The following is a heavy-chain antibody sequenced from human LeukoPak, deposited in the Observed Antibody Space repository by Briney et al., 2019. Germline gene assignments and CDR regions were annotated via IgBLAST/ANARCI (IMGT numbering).Heavy chain of an antibody. V-gene: IGHV4-59*12. CDR1: GGSISRYY. J-gene: IGHJ5*02. CDR3: ARGIQLWLRGWFDP. D-gene: IGHD5-18*01. CDR2: IYYSGTT. Sequence: SETLSLTCTVSGGSISRYYWSWIRQPPGKGLEWIGYIYYSGTTNYNPSLKSRVTISVDTSKTQFSLKLSSVTAADTAVYYCARGIQLWLRGWFDPWGQGTLVTVSS.